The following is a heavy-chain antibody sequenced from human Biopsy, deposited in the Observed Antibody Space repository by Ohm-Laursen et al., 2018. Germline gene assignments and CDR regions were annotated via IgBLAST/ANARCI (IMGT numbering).Heavy chain of an antibody. CDR2: INPHTGVT. Sequence: ASVKVSCKSSGYDFLDFHIHWVRQVPGQGLEWIGHINPHTGVTKYAQKFLDRITMTGDMSISTAYMDLSRLTSADTGIYYCARPSGGVSTIGFDPWGQGTLVIVSS. CDR1: GYDFLDFH. D-gene: IGHD5/OR15-5a*01. V-gene: IGHV1-2*05. J-gene: IGHJ5*02. CDR3: ARPSGGVSTIGFDP.